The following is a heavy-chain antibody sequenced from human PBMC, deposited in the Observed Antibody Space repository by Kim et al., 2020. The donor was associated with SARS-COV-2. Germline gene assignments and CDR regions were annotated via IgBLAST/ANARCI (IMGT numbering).Heavy chain of an antibody. CDR2: IKHGGPT. J-gene: IGHJ4*02. Sequence: SETLSLTCAVYTASFSDTYWAWIRQPPGKGLEWIGEIKHGGPTLYNPSLKGRVTLSIDTPKKQFSLNLRSVTAADTAIYYCATLDSKYRRRDFRGEGTL. V-gene: IGHV4-34*01. CDR3: ATLDSKYRRRDF. D-gene: IGHD3-22*01. CDR1: TASFSDTY.